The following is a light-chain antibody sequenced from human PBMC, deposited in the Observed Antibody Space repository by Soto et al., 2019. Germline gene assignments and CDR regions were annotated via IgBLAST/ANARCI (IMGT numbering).Light chain of an antibody. J-gene: IGKJ1*01. Sequence: FVLTQTPLSSAVTLGQPASFSCGSSESLVHSDGKTYLGWLHLRPGQPPRLLIYQISRRPPGVPDRFSGSGAGTNFTLKISRVEPGDVGIFYGMQASQVRKFGQGTKVEIK. CDR2: QIS. CDR1: ESLVHSDGKTY. V-gene: IGKV2-24*01. CDR3: MQASQVRK.